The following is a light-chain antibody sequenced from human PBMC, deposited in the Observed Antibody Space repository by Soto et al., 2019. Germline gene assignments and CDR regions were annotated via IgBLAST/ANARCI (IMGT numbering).Light chain of an antibody. J-gene: IGKJ1*01. CDR1: QSVSSN. V-gene: IGKV3-15*01. CDR2: DAS. CDR3: QQYFDWPPA. Sequence: EKVMTQSPATLSVSPGARATLSCRASQSVSSNLAWYQQKPGQAPRLLIYDASTRATGIPDRFSGSGYGREFTLTISSLQSEYVAVYSCQQYFDWPPAVGQGTKVDSK.